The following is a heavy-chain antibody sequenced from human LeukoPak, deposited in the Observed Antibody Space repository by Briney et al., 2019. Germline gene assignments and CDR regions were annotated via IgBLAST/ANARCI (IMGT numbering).Heavy chain of an antibody. CDR3: ARDSVSYYDGGLDY. Sequence: PGGSLTPSCAASGFPLSSYSMNWARHPTGKALEYVSSISSSSSYIYYADSVKGRFTISRDNAKNSMYLQMNSLRAEDTAVYYCARDSVSYYDGGLDYWGQGTLVTVSS. D-gene: IGHD3-22*01. CDR2: ISSSSSYI. V-gene: IGHV3-21*01. J-gene: IGHJ4*02. CDR1: GFPLSSYS.